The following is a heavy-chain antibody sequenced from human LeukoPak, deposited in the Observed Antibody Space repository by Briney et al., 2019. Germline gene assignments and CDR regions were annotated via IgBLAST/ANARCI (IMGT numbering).Heavy chain of an antibody. CDR3: AKERAGYTNPYYFDY. CDR1: GFTFSTSA. CDR2: VSGSGANT. Sequence: VRSLRLSRAASGFTFSTSAMSWVSLAPRKGREWVSTVSGSGANTNYSDSVGGPFTISRNNSSNTLSLQMNSRTTEDAAVNDGAKERAGYTNPYYFDYWGQGTLVTVSS. J-gene: IGHJ4*02. D-gene: IGHD3-16*02. V-gene: IGHV3-23*01.